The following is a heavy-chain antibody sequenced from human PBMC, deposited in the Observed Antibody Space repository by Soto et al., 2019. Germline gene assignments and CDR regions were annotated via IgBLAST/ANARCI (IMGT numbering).Heavy chain of an antibody. V-gene: IGHV4-31*03. J-gene: IGHJ4*02. CDR3: ARSVLRFLEWFPYYFDY. CDR2: IYYSGST. CDR1: GGSISSGGYY. D-gene: IGHD3-3*01. Sequence: QVQLQESGPGLVKPSQTLSLTCTVSGGSISSGGYYWSWIRQHPGKGLEWIGYIYYSGSTYYNPSLKSRVTISVDTSKNQFSLKLSSVTAADTAVYYCARSVLRFLEWFPYYFDYWGQGTLVTVSS.